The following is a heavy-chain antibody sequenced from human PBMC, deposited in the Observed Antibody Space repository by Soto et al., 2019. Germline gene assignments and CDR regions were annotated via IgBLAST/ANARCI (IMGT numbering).Heavy chain of an antibody. CDR3: AIADYGDDDY. Sequence: QLQLVQSGPEAKKPGASVKVSCKASGYTFATSTISWLRQTPGQGPEWMGWIKAYSGNTNYAQKLQGRFTMTTDTSTSTAYMDLRSLTTDDTAIYYCAIADYGDDDYWGQGTLVTVSS. CDR2: IKAYSGNT. V-gene: IGHV1-18*01. D-gene: IGHD4-17*01. CDR1: GYTFATST. J-gene: IGHJ4*02.